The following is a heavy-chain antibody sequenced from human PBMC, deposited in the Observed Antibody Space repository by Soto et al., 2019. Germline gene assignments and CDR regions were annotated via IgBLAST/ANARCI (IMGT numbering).Heavy chain of an antibody. J-gene: IGHJ4*02. V-gene: IGHV3-33*01. D-gene: IGHD6-19*01. CDR1: FTFSSYG. CDR2: IWYDGSNK. Sequence: FTFSSYGMHWVRQAPGKGLEWVAVIWYDGSNKYYADSVKGRFTISRDNSKNTVYLQMDSLRTEDMAVYYCARVHSSGWYAGFDYWGRGTLVTVSS. CDR3: ARVHSSGWYAGFDY.